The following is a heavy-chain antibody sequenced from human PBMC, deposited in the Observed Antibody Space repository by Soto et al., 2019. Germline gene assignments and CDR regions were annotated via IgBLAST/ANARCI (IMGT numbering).Heavy chain of an antibody. D-gene: IGHD6-25*01. CDR3: ARDSFRGLYDY. V-gene: IGHV1-69*08. Sequence: AASGKVSCKASGGTFSSYTISWVRQAPGQGLEWMGRIIPILGTANYAQKFQGRVTITADKSTSTAYMELSSLRSEDTAVYYCARDSFRGLYDYWGQGTLVTVSS. CDR2: IIPILGTA. J-gene: IGHJ4*02. CDR1: GGTFSSYT.